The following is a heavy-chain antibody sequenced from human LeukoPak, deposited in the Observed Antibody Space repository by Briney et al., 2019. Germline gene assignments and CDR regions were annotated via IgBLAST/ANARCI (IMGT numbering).Heavy chain of an antibody. CDR2: INAGNGNT. V-gene: IGHV1-3*01. CDR3: ARWSGYDFIGVDAYDM. J-gene: IGHJ3*02. CDR1: GYTFTSYA. D-gene: IGHD3/OR15-3a*01. Sequence: GASVKVSCKASGYTFTSYAMHWVRQAPGQRLEWMGWINAGNGNTKYSQKFQGRVTITRDTSASTAYMELSSLRSEDTAVYYCARWSGYDFIGVDAYDMWGQGTLVTISS.